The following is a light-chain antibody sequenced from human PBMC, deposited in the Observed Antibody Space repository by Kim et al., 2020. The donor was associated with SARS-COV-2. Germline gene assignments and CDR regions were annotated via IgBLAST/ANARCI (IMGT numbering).Light chain of an antibody. V-gene: IGKV3-15*01. J-gene: IGKJ5*01. CDR2: GAS. CDR1: QSVSSN. Sequence: VSPGERATLSGRASQSVSSNLAWYQQKPGQAPRLLIYGASTRATGIPARFSGSGSGTEFTLTISSLQSEDFAVYYCQQYNNWPITFGQGTRLEIK. CDR3: QQYNNWPIT.